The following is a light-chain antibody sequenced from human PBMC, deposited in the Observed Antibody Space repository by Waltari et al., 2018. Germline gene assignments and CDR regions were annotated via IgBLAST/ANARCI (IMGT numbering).Light chain of an antibody. CDR3: QQSYSHTRT. V-gene: IGKV1-39*01. CDR1: QSISSY. J-gene: IGKJ1*01. CDR2: AAS. Sequence: DIQMPQSPSSLSASVGERVTITCRASQSISSYLNRYQQKPGKAPKLLIYAASSLQSGVPSRFSGSGSGRDFTLSISSLQPEDFATYYCQQSYSHTRTFGQGTKVEIK.